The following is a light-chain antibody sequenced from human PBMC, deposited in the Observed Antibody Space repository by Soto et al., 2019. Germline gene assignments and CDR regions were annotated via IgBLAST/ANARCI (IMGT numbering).Light chain of an antibody. J-gene: IGKJ2*01. V-gene: IGKV1-5*01. CDR3: QQYNSYPYT. Sequence: DIPMTQSPSTLSASVGDRVTITCRASQIVSSRLAWYQQKPGKAPKVLIYDASTLESGGPSGFSGSGSGTEFTLTISSLQPDDSATYYCQQYNSYPYTFGQGTKLEIK. CDR1: QIVSSR. CDR2: DAS.